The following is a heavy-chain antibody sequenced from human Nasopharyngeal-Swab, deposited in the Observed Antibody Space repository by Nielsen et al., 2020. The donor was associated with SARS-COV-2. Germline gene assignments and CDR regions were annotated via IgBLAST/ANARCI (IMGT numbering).Heavy chain of an antibody. J-gene: IGHJ4*02. CDR2: MWYAGSSE. CDR1: GFTFSNYG. Sequence: GGSLRLSCAASGFTFSNYGIHWLRQTPGKGLEWVAVMWYAGSSERYADSVKGRFTISRDISKNTLYLQMNSLRAEDTAVYYCARESGVSSTSPFDCWGRGTLVTVSS. V-gene: IGHV3-33*01. D-gene: IGHD2-2*01. CDR3: ARESGVSSTSPFDC.